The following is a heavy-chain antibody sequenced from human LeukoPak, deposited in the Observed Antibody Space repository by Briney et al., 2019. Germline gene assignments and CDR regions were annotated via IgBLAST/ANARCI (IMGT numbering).Heavy chain of an antibody. J-gene: IGHJ4*02. D-gene: IGHD2-2*01. V-gene: IGHV4-61*02. Sequence: SETLSLTCTVSGGSINSGSYYWSWIRQPAGKGLEWIGRIYTSGSTNYNPSLKSRVTISVDTSKNQFSLKLSSVTAADTAVYYCARLSVGPRPYCSSTSCLTFDYWGQGTLVTVSS. CDR2: IYTSGST. CDR3: ARLSVGPRPYCSSTSCLTFDY. CDR1: GGSINSGSYY.